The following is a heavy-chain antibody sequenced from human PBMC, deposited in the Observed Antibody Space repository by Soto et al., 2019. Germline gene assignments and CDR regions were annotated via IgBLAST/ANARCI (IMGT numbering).Heavy chain of an antibody. CDR3: AKDPRVSLDP. V-gene: IGHV3-23*01. CDR1: GFTFSTFA. CDR2: ISASGGST. J-gene: IGHJ5*02. Sequence: PGGSLRLSCAASGFTFSTFAMSWVRQAPGKGLEWVSAISASGGSTYYADSVKGRFTISRDNSNNTLYLQMNSLRVEDTAVYYCAKDPRVSLDPWGQGTLVTVSS.